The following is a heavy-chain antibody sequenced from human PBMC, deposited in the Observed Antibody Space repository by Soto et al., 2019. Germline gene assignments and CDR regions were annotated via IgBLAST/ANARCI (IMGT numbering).Heavy chain of an antibody. CDR3: ARGYCSSTSCFGVFDY. CDR2: IYYSGST. J-gene: IGHJ4*02. D-gene: IGHD2-2*01. Sequence: TSETLSLTCTVSGGSISSYYWSWIRQPPGKGLEWIGYIYYSGSTNYNPSLKSRVTISVDTSKNQFSLKLSSVTAADTAVYYCARGYCSSTSCFGVFDYWGQGTLVTVSS. V-gene: IGHV4-59*01. CDR1: GGSISSYY.